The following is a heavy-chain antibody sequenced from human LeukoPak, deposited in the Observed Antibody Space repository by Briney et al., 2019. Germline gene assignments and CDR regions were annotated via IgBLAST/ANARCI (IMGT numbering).Heavy chain of an antibody. V-gene: IGHV3-30-3*01. CDR2: ISYDGSNK. CDR1: GFTFSSYA. J-gene: IGHJ4*02. Sequence: GRSLRLSCAPSGFTFSSYAMHWVRQAPGKGLEWVAVISYDGSNKYYADSVKGRFTISRDNSKNTLYLQMNSLRAEDTAVYYCARDQGSSSWYYFDYWGQGTLVTVSS. D-gene: IGHD6-13*01. CDR3: ARDQGSSSWYYFDY.